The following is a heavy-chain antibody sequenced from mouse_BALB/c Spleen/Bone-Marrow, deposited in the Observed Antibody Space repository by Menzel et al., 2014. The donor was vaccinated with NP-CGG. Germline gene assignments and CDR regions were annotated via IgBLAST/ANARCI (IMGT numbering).Heavy chain of an antibody. Sequence: EVMLVESGGDLVKPGGSLKLSCAASGFTFSSYGMSWVRQTPDKRLEWVATINSGGSYTYYPDSVKGRFIISRDNAKNTLYLQKSSLKSEDTTMYYCARHDLIRGPYYYAMDYWGQGTSVTVSS. CDR1: GFTFSSYG. D-gene: IGHD1-1*01. CDR3: ARHDLIRGPYYYAMDY. V-gene: IGHV5-6*01. CDR2: INSGGSYT. J-gene: IGHJ4*01.